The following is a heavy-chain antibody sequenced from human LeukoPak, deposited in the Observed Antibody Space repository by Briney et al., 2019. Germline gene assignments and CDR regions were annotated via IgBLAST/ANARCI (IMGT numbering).Heavy chain of an antibody. CDR2: ISSSSSYT. CDR3: AREGHRIAAAGPFDY. J-gene: IGHJ4*02. Sequence: GGSLRLSCAASGFTFSDYYMSWIRQAPGKGLEWVSYISSSSSYTNYADSVKGRFTISRDNAKNSLYLQMNSLRAEDTAVYYCAREGHRIAAAGPFDYWGQGTLVTVSS. V-gene: IGHV3-11*06. D-gene: IGHD6-13*01. CDR1: GFTFSDYY.